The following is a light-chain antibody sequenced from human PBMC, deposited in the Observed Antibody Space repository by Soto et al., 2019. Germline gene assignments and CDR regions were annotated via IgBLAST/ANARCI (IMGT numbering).Light chain of an antibody. J-gene: IGLJ1*01. Sequence: QSVLTQPPSVSGAQGQRVTISCSGSSSNLGAGYDVQWYQQFPGTAPKLLIYANSARPSGVPDRFSGSKSGTSASLAITGLQAEDEADYYCQSYDSSLIVSKVFGTGTKVTVL. CDR1: SSNLGAGYD. V-gene: IGLV1-40*01. CDR2: ANS. CDR3: QSYDSSLIVSKV.